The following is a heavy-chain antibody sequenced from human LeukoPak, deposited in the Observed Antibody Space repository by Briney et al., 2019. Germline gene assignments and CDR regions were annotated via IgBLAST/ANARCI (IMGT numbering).Heavy chain of an antibody. Sequence: GASVTLSFTCSVYTFTVYYIHWVWLAPAPGQGLKGFINPNSGGTNYAQKFQGRVTMTRDTSISTGYMGLSRLRSDETGVYYCARETTIVGGVLDAFDIWGQGTMVTVSS. V-gene: IGHV1-2*02. CDR1: VYTFTVYY. D-gene: IGHD3-10*01. CDR2: INPNSGGT. J-gene: IGHJ3*02. CDR3: ARETTIVGGVLDAFDI.